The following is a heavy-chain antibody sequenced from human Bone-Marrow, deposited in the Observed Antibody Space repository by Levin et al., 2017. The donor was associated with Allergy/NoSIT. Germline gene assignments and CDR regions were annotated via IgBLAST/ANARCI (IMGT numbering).Heavy chain of an antibody. J-gene: IGHJ4*02. CDR3: ARPLEMSTFSEPEY. V-gene: IGHV1-2*02. CDR1: GYTFTAYY. D-gene: IGHD5-24*01. CDR2: INLNSGDT. Sequence: ASVKVSCEASGYTFTAYYMQWVRQAPGQGLEWMGWINLNSGDTNYAQKFQGRVTMTRDTSISTAYMDLSGLRSDDTAVYYCARPLEMSTFSEPEYWGQGTLVTVSS.